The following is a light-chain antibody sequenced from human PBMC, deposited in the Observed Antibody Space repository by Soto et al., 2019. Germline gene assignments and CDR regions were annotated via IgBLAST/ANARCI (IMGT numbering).Light chain of an antibody. J-gene: IGKJ4*01. CDR3: QQYNSYSPLT. V-gene: IGKV1-5*01. CDR2: DTF. CDR1: QSISSW. Sequence: DIQMTQSPSSLSASVGDRVSITCRASQSISSWLAWYQQKPGKAPKLLMFDTFSLESGVPSRFSGSRSGTEDTLTISSLQPDDYAAYYCQQYNSYSPLTFGGGTKVEIK.